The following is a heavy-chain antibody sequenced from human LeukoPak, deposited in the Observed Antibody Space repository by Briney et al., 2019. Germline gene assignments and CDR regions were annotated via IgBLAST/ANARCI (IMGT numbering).Heavy chain of an antibody. D-gene: IGHD6-19*01. CDR3: AKVGVAGPFDY. J-gene: IGHJ4*02. Sequence: GGSLRLSCAASGFTFSSYAMSGVRQAPGKGLEWVSTISGSGASTYYADSVKGRFTISRDNSKNTLYLQMNSLRAEDAAVYYCAKVGVAGPFDYWGQGTLVTVSS. CDR2: ISGSGAST. CDR1: GFTFSSYA. V-gene: IGHV3-23*01.